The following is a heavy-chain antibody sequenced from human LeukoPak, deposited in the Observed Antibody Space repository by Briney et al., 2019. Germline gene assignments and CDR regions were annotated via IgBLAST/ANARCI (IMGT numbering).Heavy chain of an antibody. CDR3: AKDISSGYGTRGFTFFDY. J-gene: IGHJ4*02. Sequence: GGSLRLSCAASGFTFSSYEMNWVRQAPGKGLEWVSCISSSSSYIYYADSVKGRFTISRDNTKNSLYLQMNSLRAEDMALYYCAKDISSGYGTRGFTFFDYWGQGTLVTVSS. D-gene: IGHD3-22*01. CDR2: ISSSSSYI. CDR1: GFTFSSYE. V-gene: IGHV3-21*04.